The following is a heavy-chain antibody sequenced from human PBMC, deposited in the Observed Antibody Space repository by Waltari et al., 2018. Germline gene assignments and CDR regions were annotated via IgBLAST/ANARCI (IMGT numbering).Heavy chain of an antibody. Sequence: QVQLQQWGAGLLKPSETLSLTCAVYGGSFSNYYWSWIRQPPGKGLEWIGEIKHSGSTNYNPALKSRVTISVDTSKNQLALKRSTVTAADTAVYFCARGSAITIFGVVPYYYYYMDVWGKGTTVTV. J-gene: IGHJ6*03. CDR2: IKHSGST. V-gene: IGHV4-34*01. D-gene: IGHD3-3*01. CDR1: GGSFSNYY. CDR3: ARGSAITIFGVVPYYYYYMDV.